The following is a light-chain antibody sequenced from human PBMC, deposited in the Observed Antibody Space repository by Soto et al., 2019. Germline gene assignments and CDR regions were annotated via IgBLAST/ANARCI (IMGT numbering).Light chain of an antibody. CDR1: QSVGSR. J-gene: IGKJ5*01. Sequence: VMTQSPATLSVSPGERATLSCRASQSVGSRVAWYQQKFGQPPRLLIYETSTRANGIPARFSGGGSGTDFTLSIRSLQPGDVGIYSCQQYHTWPPITFGQGTRLEIK. CDR3: QQYHTWPPIT. CDR2: ETS. V-gene: IGKV3-15*01.